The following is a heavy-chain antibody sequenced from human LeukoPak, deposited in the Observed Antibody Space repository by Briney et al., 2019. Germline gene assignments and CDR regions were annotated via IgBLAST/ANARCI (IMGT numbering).Heavy chain of an antibody. Sequence: ETLSLTCTVSGYSISSGYYWGWIRQPPGKGLEWVSAISDSGGSTYYADSVKGRFTISRDNSKNTLYLQMNSLRAEDTAVYYCAKDLNSRGPDYWGQGTLVTVSS. D-gene: IGHD3-10*01. CDR3: AKDLNSRGPDY. CDR2: ISDSGGST. V-gene: IGHV3-23*01. CDR1: GYSISSGYY. J-gene: IGHJ4*02.